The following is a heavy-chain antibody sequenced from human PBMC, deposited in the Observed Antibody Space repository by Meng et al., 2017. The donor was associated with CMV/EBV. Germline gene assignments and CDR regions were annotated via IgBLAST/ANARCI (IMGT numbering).Heavy chain of an antibody. CDR2: IYSGGST. V-gene: IGHV3-53*01. CDR1: GFTVSSNY. Sequence: GGSLRLSCAASGFTVSSNYMSWVRQALGKGLEWVSVIYSGGSTYYADSVKGRFTISRDNSKNTLYLQMNSLRAEDTAVYYCARRGVTTKEFDYWGQGTLVTVSS. D-gene: IGHD4-17*01. J-gene: IGHJ4*02. CDR3: ARRGVTTKEFDY.